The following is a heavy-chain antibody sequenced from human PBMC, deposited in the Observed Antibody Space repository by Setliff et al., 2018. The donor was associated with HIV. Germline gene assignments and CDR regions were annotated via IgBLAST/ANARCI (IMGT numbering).Heavy chain of an antibody. CDR1: GTTAGSNY. CDR3: ANLWEVGA. Sequence: GGSLRLSCAVSGTTAGSNYISWIRQAPGKGLEWVATIKKDGREKYYVDSVKGRFTISRDNARTSLYLEMSSLRVEDTAVYLCANLWEVGAWGQGTLVTVSS. D-gene: IGHD1-26*01. CDR2: IKKDGREK. V-gene: IGHV3-7*03. J-gene: IGHJ5*02.